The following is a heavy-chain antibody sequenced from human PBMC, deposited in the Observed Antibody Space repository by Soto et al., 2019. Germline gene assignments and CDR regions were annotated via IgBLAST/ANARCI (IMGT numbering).Heavy chain of an antibody. CDR2: ISPTGNT. CDR1: TGYA. Sequence: WGSLRLSCTALTGYAMSWVRRGPGKGLEWISTISPTGNTHYADSVEGRFTISRDDSKNKFYLQMNNLRADDTGVYYCAKDPSTGHGELWGEGTMVHVSP. J-gene: IGHJ4*02. D-gene: IGHD4-17*01. V-gene: IGHV3-23*01. CDR3: AKDPSTGHGEL.